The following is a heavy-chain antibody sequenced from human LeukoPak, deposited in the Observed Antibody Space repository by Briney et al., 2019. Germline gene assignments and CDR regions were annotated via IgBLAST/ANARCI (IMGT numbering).Heavy chain of an antibody. CDR1: GGSFSGYY. CDR3: ARGGVDTAMVSLLDGGAAWFDY. CDR2: IHHSGST. V-gene: IGHV4-34*01. D-gene: IGHD5-18*01. Sequence: SETLSLTCAVYGGSFSGYYSSWISPPPGKGMEWNGEIHHSGSTNYNPSVKSRVTISVDTSKNKFSLKLSSVTAADTAVYYWARGGVDTAMVSLLDGGAAWFDYWGQGTLVTVFS. J-gene: IGHJ4*02.